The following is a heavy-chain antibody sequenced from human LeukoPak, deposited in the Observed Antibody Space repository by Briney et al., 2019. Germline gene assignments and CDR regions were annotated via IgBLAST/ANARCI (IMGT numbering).Heavy chain of an antibody. J-gene: IGHJ3*02. CDR3: ARGISPGSGWFFEI. CDR1: GXSISNSHG. V-gene: IGHV4-4*02. CDR2: IYHSGST. Sequence: PSGTLSLTCAVSGXSISNSHGWHWVRQPPGKGLEWIGEIYHSGSTNYDPSLRSRVTISVDRSKNQFSLNLRSVTAADTAVYYCARGISPGSGWFFEIWGQGTMVTVSS. D-gene: IGHD6-19*01.